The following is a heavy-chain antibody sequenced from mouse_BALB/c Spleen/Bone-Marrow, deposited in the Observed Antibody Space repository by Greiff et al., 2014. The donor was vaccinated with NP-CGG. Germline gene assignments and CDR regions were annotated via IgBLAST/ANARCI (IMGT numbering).Heavy chain of an antibody. Sequence: EVQVVESGAELVKPGASVKLSCTASGFNIKDTYIYWVKQRPEQGLEWVGRIDPANGNTKYDPKFQGKATIAADTSSNTAYLQLSSLTSEDTAVYYCSRGYHDYLFALDYWGHGTSVTVSS. V-gene: IGHV14-3*02. CDR2: IDPANGNT. D-gene: IGHD5-5*01. CDR3: SRGYHDYLFALDY. J-gene: IGHJ4*01. CDR1: GFNIKDTY.